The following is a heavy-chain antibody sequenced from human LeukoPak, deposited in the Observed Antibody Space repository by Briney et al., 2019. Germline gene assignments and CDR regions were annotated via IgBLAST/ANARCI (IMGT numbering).Heavy chain of an antibody. V-gene: IGHV3-23*01. J-gene: IGHJ4*02. CDR1: GFTFSSYA. D-gene: IGHD5-12*01. Sequence: GGSLRLSCAASGFTFSSYAMSWVRQAPGKGLEWVSAISGSGGSTYYADSVKGRFTISRDNSKNTLYLQMNSLRAEDTAVYYCAKDDKWLRLGFVDYWGQGTLVTVSS. CDR3: AKDDKWLRLGFVDY. CDR2: ISGSGGST.